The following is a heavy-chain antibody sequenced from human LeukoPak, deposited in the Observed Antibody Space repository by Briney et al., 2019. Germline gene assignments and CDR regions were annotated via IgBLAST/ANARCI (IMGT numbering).Heavy chain of an antibody. CDR1: GFTFSSYA. CDR3: ARGGATGTTLASDY. D-gene: IGHD1-1*01. CDR2: IDSDGSTT. J-gene: IGHJ4*02. Sequence: GGSLRLSCAASGFTFSSYAMSWVPQAPGKGLVWLSRIDSDGSTTNYADSVKGRFTTSRDNAKNTLYLQMNSLRVDDTGFYYCARGGATGTTLASDYWGQGTLATVSS. V-gene: IGHV3-74*01.